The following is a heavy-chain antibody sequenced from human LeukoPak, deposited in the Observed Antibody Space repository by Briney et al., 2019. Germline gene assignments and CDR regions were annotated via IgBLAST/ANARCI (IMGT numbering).Heavy chain of an antibody. V-gene: IGHV4-59*08. CDR2: IYYSGST. J-gene: IGHJ4*02. CDR3: AGRGRGGDREPNFDY. Sequence: SETLSLTCTVSGGSISSYYWSWIRQPPGKGLEWIGYIYYSGSTNYNPSLKSRVTISVDTSKNQFSLRLSSVTAADTAVYYCAGRGRGGDREPNFDYWGQGTLVTVSS. D-gene: IGHD1-26*01. CDR1: GGSISSYY.